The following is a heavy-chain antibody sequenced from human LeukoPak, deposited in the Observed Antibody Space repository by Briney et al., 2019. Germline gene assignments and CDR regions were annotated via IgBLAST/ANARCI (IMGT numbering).Heavy chain of an antibody. CDR3: ARDRFYDILTGPTNS. CDR2: INPNSGGT. Sequence: ASVKVSCKASGYTFTGYYMHWVRQAPGQGLEWMGWINPNSGGTNYAQKFQGRVTMTRDTSISTAYMELSRLRSDDTAVYYCARDRFYDILTGPTNSWGQGTLVTVSS. J-gene: IGHJ4*02. V-gene: IGHV1-2*02. CDR1: GYTFTGYY. D-gene: IGHD3-9*01.